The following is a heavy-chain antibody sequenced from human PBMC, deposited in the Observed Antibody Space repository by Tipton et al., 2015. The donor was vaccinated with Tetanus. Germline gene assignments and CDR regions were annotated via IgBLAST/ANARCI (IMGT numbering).Heavy chain of an antibody. D-gene: IGHD4-17*01. V-gene: IGHV3-23*01. CDR1: GFTFSSYA. J-gene: IGHJ6*02. CDR2: ISGSGGST. CDR3: AKHYGDYVYYYGMDV. Sequence: SLRLSCAASGFTFSSYAMSWVRQAPGKGLEWASAISGSGGSTYYADSVKGRFTISRDNSKNTLYLQMNSLRAEDTAVYYCAKHYGDYVYYYGMDVWGQGTTVTVSS.